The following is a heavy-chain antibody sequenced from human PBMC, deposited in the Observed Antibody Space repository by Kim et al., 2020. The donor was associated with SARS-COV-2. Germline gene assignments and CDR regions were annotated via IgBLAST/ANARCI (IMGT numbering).Heavy chain of an antibody. D-gene: IGHD3-16*01. CDR2: IKSKTDGGTT. Sequence: GGSLRLSCAASGFTFSNAWMRWVRQAPGKGLEWVGRIKSKTDGGTTDYAAPVKRTFTISRDNTKNTLYLKMNSVKTEDSAVYYCNTDRIYDDVCGSYWPWQLGGQRTRDILSS. J-gene: IGHJ4*02. V-gene: IGHV3-15*01. CDR3: NTDRIYDDVCGSYWPWQL. CDR1: GFTFSNAW.